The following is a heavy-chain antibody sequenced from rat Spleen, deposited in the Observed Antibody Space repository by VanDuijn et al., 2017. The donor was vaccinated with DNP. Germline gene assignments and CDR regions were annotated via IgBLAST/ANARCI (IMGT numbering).Heavy chain of an antibody. CDR3: TTDFERGY. D-gene: IGHD1-11*01. CDR2: ISTSGGST. CDR1: GFTFSNYY. V-gene: IGHV5-27*01. Sequence: EVQLVESGGGLVQPGSSLKLSCAASGFTFSNYYMAWVRQAPKKGLEWVASISTSGGSTYYRDSVKGRFTVSRDNAKTTLYLQMDSLRSEDTATYYCTTDFERGYWGQGVMVTVSS. J-gene: IGHJ2*01.